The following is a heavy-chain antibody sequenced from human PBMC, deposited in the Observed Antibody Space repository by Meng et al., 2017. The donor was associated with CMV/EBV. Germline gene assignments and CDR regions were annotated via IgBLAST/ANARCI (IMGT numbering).Heavy chain of an antibody. D-gene: IGHD1-26*01. V-gene: IGHV5-51*01. CDR2: IYPGDSDT. Sequence: KVSCKGSGYRFTTYWIGWVRQMPGKGLEWMGIIYPGDSDTRYSPSFQGQVTISADKSIRSAYLQRSSLKASDTAMYYCARMGARLDYWGQGTLVTVSS. J-gene: IGHJ4*02. CDR3: ARMGARLDY. CDR1: GYRFTTYW.